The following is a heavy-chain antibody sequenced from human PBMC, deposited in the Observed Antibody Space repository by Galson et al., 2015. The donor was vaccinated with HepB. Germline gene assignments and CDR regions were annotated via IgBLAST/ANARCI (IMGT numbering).Heavy chain of an antibody. CDR2: ISYDGSNK. CDR3: ARELLGVNDAFDI. D-gene: IGHD4-23*01. CDR1: GFTFSSYA. V-gene: IGHV3-30-3*01. Sequence: SLRLSCEASGFTFSSYAMHWVRQAPGKGLEWVAVISYDGSNKYYADSVKGRFTISRDNSKNTLYLQMNSLRAEDTAVYYCARELLGVNDAFDIWGQGTMVTVSS. J-gene: IGHJ3*02.